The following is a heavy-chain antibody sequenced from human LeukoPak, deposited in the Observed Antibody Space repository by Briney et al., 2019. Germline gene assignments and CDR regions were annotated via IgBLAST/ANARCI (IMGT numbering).Heavy chain of an antibody. CDR1: GFTFSSYA. J-gene: IGHJ4*02. Sequence: PGGSLRLSCAASGFTFSSYAMSWVRQAPGEGLEWVSAISDSGGSTYYADSVKGRFTISRDNSKNTLYLQMNSLGAGDTAVYYCAKDRYLLVPAAMLPDYWGQGTLVTVSS. CDR2: ISDSGGST. CDR3: AKDRYLLVPAAMLPDY. D-gene: IGHD2-2*01. V-gene: IGHV3-23*01.